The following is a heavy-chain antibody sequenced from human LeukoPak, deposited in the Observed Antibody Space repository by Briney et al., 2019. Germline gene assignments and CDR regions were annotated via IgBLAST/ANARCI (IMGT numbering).Heavy chain of an antibody. CDR2: IYYSGST. CDR1: GGSISSSSYY. J-gene: IGHJ4*02. V-gene: IGHV4-39*07. CDR3: ARDHLRRTTTVFDY. Sequence: PSETLSLTCTVSGGSISSSSYYWGWIRQPPGKGLEWIGSIYYSGSTYYNPSLKSRVTISVDTSKNQFSLKLSSVTAADTAVYYRARDHLRRTTTVFDYWGQGTLVTVSS. D-gene: IGHD1-7*01.